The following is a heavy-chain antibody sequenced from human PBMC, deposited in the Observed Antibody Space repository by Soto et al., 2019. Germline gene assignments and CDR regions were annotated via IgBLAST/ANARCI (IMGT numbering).Heavy chain of an antibody. Sequence: SETLSLTCTVSGGSVSSGSYYWSWIRQPPGKGLEWIGYIYYSGSTNYNPSLKSRVTISVDTSKNQFSLKLSSVTAADTAVYYCASHAMLRYRAFWFDSRGQGTLRSVS. D-gene: IGHD3-9*01. CDR2: IYYSGST. J-gene: IGHJ5*01. CDR3: ASHAMLRYRAFWFDS. CDR1: GGSVSSGSYY. V-gene: IGHV4-61*01.